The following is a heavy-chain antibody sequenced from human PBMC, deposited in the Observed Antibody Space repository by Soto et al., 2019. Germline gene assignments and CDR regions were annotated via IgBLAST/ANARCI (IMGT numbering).Heavy chain of an antibody. Sequence: SETLSLTCAVSGGSISSGGYSWSWIRQPPGKGLEWIGYIYHSGSTYYNPSLKSRVTISVDRSKNQFSLKLSSVTAADTAVYYCAREEVVPAAGGWFDTWGQGTLVTVSS. J-gene: IGHJ5*02. CDR2: IYHSGST. D-gene: IGHD2-2*01. CDR3: AREEVVPAAGGWFDT. CDR1: GGSISSGGYS. V-gene: IGHV4-30-2*01.